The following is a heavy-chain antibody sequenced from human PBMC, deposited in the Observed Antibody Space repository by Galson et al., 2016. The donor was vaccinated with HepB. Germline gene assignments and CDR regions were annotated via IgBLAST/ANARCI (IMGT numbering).Heavy chain of an antibody. J-gene: IGHJ4*02. CDR2: FYYSGST. D-gene: IGHD1-26*01. V-gene: IGHV4-39*01. CDR1: GGSISSRGYF. CDR3: VRQASGGYHPPPSDY. Sequence: SETLSLTCTVSGGSISSRGYFWGWIRQAPGKGLEWIGSFYYSGSTYYNPSLKSRVTVSADTSKNQFSLRLSSVTAADTAVYYCVRQASGGYHPPPSDYWGQGTLVTVAS.